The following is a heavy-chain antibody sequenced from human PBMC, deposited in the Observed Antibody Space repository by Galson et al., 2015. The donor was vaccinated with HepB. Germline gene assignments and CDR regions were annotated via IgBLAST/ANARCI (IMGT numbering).Heavy chain of an antibody. CDR3: VRDLNYGFDY. V-gene: IGHV3-48*01. CDR2: ITTTSNRT. J-gene: IGHJ4*02. Sequence: SLRLSCAVSGFSFNSFSMNWVRQAPGKGLEWISYITTTSNRTNYADSVKGRFAISRDNAKNSLYLQMNSLRAEDTAVYYCVRDLNYGFDYWGQGTLVTVSS. D-gene: IGHD4-17*01. CDR1: GFSFNSFS.